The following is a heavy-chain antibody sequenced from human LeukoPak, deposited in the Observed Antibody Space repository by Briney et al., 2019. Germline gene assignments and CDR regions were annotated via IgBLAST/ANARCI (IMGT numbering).Heavy chain of an antibody. CDR1: GFTYSSYT. V-gene: IGHV3-21*01. CDR3: AREHKQQLVSGFDY. Sequence: GSLTLSCPASGFTYSSYTMNWVRRAAGKELEWVSSISSGSNYIYNAYSMKRGYTISRDKAKDSQYLQINSVRAEDTAVYYCAREHKQQLVSGFDYWGQGTLVTVSS. D-gene: IGHD6-13*01. J-gene: IGHJ4*02. CDR2: ISSGSNYI.